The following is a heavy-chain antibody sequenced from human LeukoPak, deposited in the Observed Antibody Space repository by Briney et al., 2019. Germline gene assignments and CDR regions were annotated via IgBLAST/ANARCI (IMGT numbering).Heavy chain of an antibody. V-gene: IGHV3-30*02. CDR3: ARDYYYSRGDY. CDR2: IRYDGSSK. D-gene: IGHD3-22*01. CDR1: GFTFSSYG. J-gene: IGHJ4*02. Sequence: PGGSLRLSCAASGFTFSSYGMHWVRQAPGKGLEWVAFIRYDGSSKYYADSVEGRFTNSRGNSKNTLYLQVNSLICEDTAVYYCARDYYYSRGDYWGQGTLVTVSS.